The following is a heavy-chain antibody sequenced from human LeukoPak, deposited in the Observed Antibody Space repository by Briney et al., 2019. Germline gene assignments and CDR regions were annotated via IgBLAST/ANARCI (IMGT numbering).Heavy chain of an antibody. CDR3: ARGGASSIPLDY. V-gene: IGHV4-61*01. CDR2: ISNSGST. CDR1: GGSIGGNSY. J-gene: IGHJ4*02. D-gene: IGHD1-26*01. Sequence: ASDTLSLTCTVSGGSIGGNSYWSWIRQPPGKGPEWIGHISNSGSTYYSPSLSSRVTISLDTSKNQFSLKLRSVTAADTAVYYCARGGASSIPLDYWGRGTLVTVSS.